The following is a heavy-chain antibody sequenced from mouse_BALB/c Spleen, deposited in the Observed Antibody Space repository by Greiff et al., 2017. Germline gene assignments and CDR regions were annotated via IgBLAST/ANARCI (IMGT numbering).Heavy chain of an antibody. D-gene: IGHD2-4*01. V-gene: IGHV5-4*02. CDR1: GFTFSDYY. Sequence: EVLLVQSGGGLVKPGGSLKLSCAASGFTFSDYYMYWVRQTPEKRLEWVATISDGGSYTYYPDSVKGRFTISRDNAKNNLYLQMSSLKSEDTAMYYCAGYDSRFAYWGQGTPVTVSA. J-gene: IGHJ3*01. CDR2: ISDGGSYT. CDR3: AGYDSRFAY.